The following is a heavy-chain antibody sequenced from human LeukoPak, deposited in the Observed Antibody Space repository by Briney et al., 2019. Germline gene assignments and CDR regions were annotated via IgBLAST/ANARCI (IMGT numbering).Heavy chain of an antibody. CDR3: ARGPYYYDSSGYYYLDFYYYYGMDV. CDR1: GGSISSSTYY. D-gene: IGHD3-22*01. CDR2: INHSGST. V-gene: IGHV4-39*07. J-gene: IGHJ6*02. Sequence: SETLSLTCSVSGGSISSSTYYWSWIRQPPGKGLEWIGEINHSGSTNYNPSLKSRVTISVDTSKNQFSLKLSSVTAADTAVYYCARGPYYYDSSGYYYLDFYYYYGMDVWGQGTTVTVSS.